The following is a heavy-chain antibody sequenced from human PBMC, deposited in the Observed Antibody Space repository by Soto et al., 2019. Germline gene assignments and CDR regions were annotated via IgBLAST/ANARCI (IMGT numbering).Heavy chain of an antibody. V-gene: IGHV1-69*13. J-gene: IGHJ6*02. D-gene: IGHD5-18*01. CDR2: IIPIFGTA. CDR3: ARDRVQLWFGSSGYYYGMDV. CDR1: GGTFSSYA. Sequence: SVKVSCKASGGTFSSYAISWVRQAPGQGLEWMGGIIPIFGTANYAQKFQGRVTITADESTSTAYMELSSLRSEDTAVYYCARDRVQLWFGSSGYYYGMDVWGQGTTVTVSS.